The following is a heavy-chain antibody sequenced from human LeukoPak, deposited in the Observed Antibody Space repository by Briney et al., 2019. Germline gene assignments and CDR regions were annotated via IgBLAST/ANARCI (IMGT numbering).Heavy chain of an antibody. CDR1: GDSTSNFY. J-gene: IGHJ3*02. CDR2: INHSGST. V-gene: IGHV4-34*01. CDR3: ARGVGYSGYDPRGAFDI. Sequence: SETLSLTCTVSGDSTSNFYWNWIRQPPGKGLEWIGEINHSGSTNYNPSLKSRVTISVDTSKNQFSLKLSSVTAADTAVYYCARGVGYSGYDPRGAFDIWGQGTMVTVSS. D-gene: IGHD5-12*01.